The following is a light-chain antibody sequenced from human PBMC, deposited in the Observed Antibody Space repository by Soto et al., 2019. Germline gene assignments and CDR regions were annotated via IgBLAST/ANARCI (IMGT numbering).Light chain of an antibody. CDR3: HQTYDTLWT. V-gene: IGKV1-39*01. CDR2: GAT. CDR1: QTVSRY. Sequence: DIQLTQFPSFLSASVGDQVTLTCRASQTVSRYLHWFQQKPGKAPKLVIFGATKLQSGVPSRFAGSGSGTDLTLTISGLQPEDFATYYCHQTYDTLWTFGQGTKM. J-gene: IGKJ1*01.